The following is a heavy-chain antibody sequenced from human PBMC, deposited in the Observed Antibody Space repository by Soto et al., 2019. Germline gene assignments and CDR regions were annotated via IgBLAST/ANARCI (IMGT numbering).Heavy chain of an antibody. V-gene: IGHV4-4*07. J-gene: IGHJ4*02. CDR1: CGYSSDLY. CDR2: IYTSGST. CDR3: ARDRFRDGLDY. Sequence: PSQTLPHTSTVFCGYSSDLYGRWIRQPAGKGLEWIGRIYTSGSTNYNPSLKSRVTMSVDTSKNQFSLKLSSVTAADTAVYYCARDRFRDGLDYWGQGTLVTVSS. D-gene: IGHD3-10*01.